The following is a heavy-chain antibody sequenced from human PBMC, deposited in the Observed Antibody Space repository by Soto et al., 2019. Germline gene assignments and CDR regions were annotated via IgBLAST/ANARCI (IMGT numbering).Heavy chain of an antibody. D-gene: IGHD3-22*01. CDR2: INDSGRT. Sequence: SETLSLTCAVYGGSVRGYYWSWIRQPPGMGLEWIGEINDSGRTKYNPSLKSRVTISVDTSKNQFSLKLSSVTAADTAVYYCARMNYYDTSGYPFDYWGQGMMVTVSS. CDR1: GGSVRGYY. CDR3: ARMNYYDTSGYPFDY. J-gene: IGHJ4*02. V-gene: IGHV4-34*01.